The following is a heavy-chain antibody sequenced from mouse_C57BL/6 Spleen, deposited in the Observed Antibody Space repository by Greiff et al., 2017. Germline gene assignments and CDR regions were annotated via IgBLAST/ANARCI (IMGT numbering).Heavy chain of an antibody. CDR1: GYTFTSYW. V-gene: IGHV1-59*01. J-gene: IGHJ2*01. Sequence: QVQLQQPGAELVRPGTSVKLSCKASGYTFTSYWMHWVKPRPGQGLEWIGVIDPSDSYTNYNQKFKGKATLTVDTSSSTAYMQRSSLTSEDSAVYYCARWRDYYGSSPDYWGQGTTLTVSS. CDR3: ARWRDYYGSSPDY. D-gene: IGHD1-1*01. CDR2: IDPSDSYT.